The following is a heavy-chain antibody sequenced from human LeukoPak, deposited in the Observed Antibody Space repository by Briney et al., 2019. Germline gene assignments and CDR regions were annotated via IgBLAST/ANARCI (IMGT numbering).Heavy chain of an antibody. CDR3: ARDRPQRWPIDY. D-gene: IGHD2-2*01. Sequence: ASVTVSCKASGYTFTGYYMHWVRQAPGQGLEWMGWINPNSGSTNYAQKFQGRVTMTRDTSISTAYMELSRLRSDDTAVYYCARDRPQRWPIDYWGQGTLVTVSS. CDR1: GYTFTGYY. V-gene: IGHV1-2*02. CDR2: INPNSGST. J-gene: IGHJ4*02.